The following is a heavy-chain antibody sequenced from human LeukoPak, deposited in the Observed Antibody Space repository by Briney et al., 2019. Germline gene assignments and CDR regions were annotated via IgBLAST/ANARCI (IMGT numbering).Heavy chain of an antibody. V-gene: IGHV7-4-1*02. CDR3: ARAWDDYYDSSGYYNWFDP. CDR1: GYTFTSYA. CDR2: IKTNTGNP. J-gene: IGHJ5*02. D-gene: IGHD3-22*01. Sequence: SASVKVSWKASGYTFTSYAMNWVRQAPGQGLEWVGWIKTNTGNPTYAQGFAGRFVFSLDTSVSPAYLQISSLKAEDTAVYYCARAWDDYYDSSGYYNWFDPWGQGTLVTVSS.